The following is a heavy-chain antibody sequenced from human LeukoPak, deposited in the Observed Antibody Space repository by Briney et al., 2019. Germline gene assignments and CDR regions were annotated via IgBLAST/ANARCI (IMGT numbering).Heavy chain of an antibody. Sequence: GASVKVSCKASGYTFTGYYIHWVRQAPGQGLEWMGWINPNSGDTKYAQKFQGWVTMTRDTSVSTVYMEVSRLRSDDTAVYYCAKNHRSGSYDHWFDPWGQGTLVTVSS. V-gene: IGHV1-2*04. CDR2: INPNSGDT. D-gene: IGHD3-10*01. J-gene: IGHJ5*02. CDR1: GYTFTGYY. CDR3: AKNHRSGSYDHWFDP.